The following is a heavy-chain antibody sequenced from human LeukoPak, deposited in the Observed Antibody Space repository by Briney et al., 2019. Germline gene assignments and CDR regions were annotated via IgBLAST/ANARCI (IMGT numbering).Heavy chain of an antibody. D-gene: IGHD2-15*01. CDR2: ISAYNGNT. Sequence: GASVKVSCKASGYTFITYGLSWVRQAPGQGLEWMGWISAYNGNTNYAQKLQGRVTMTTDTSTSTAYMELRSLRSDDTAVYYCAKWGCSGGSCYPFGYWGQGTLVTVSS. CDR1: GYTFITYG. V-gene: IGHV1-18*01. J-gene: IGHJ4*02. CDR3: AKWGCSGGSCYPFGY.